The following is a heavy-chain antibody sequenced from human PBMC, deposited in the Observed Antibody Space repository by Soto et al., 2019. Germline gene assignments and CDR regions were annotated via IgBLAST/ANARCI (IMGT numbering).Heavy chain of an antibody. CDR2: ISSSGSTI. CDR1: GFTFSSYE. V-gene: IGHV3-48*03. Sequence: GGSLRLSCAASGFTFSSYEMNWVRQAPGKGLEWVSYISSSGSTIYYADSVKGRFTISRHNAKNSLYLQMNSLRAEDTAVYYCARGRGSYYDINDVFDSWGQAALGT. D-gene: IGHD3-10*01. J-gene: IGHJ4*02. CDR3: ARGRGSYYDINDVFDS.